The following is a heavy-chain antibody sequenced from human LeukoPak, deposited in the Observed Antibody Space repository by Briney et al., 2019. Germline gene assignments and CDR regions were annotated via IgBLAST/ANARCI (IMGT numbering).Heavy chain of an antibody. CDR3: ATAKYCSSTRCYDALDI. J-gene: IGHJ3*02. CDR2: ISAYNGNT. CDR1: GYTFTSYG. D-gene: IGHD2-2*01. Sequence: ASVKVSCKASGYTFTSYGISWVRQAPGQGLECMGWISAYNGNTNYAQKVQGRVTMTTDTSTSTVYMELRSLRSDDTAVYYCATAKYCSSTRCYDALDIWGQGTMVTVSS. V-gene: IGHV1-18*01.